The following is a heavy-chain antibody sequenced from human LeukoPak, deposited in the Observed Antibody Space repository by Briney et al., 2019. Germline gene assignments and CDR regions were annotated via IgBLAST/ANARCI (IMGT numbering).Heavy chain of an antibody. Sequence: PSETLSLTCTVSGGSISSYYWSWIRQPPGKGLEWIGYIYYSGSTNYNPSLKGRVTISVDTSKNQFSLKLSSVTAADTAVYYCARVYDILTGYYDYWGQGTLVTVSS. CDR2: IYYSGST. V-gene: IGHV4-59*01. CDR1: GGSISSYY. CDR3: ARVYDILTGYYDY. D-gene: IGHD3-9*01. J-gene: IGHJ4*02.